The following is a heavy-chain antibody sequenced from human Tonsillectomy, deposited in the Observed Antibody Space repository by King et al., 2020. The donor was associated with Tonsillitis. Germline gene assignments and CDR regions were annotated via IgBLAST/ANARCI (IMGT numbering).Heavy chain of an antibody. J-gene: IGHJ4*02. CDR3: AKDQLAYDYGDYGDLDY. V-gene: IGHV3-23*04. Sequence: VQLVESGGGLVQPGGSLRLSCAASGFIFSSYAMSWVRQAPGKGLEWVSGISGSGGSTYYADFVKGRFIISRDNSKKTLYLQINSLRAEDTAVYYCAKDQLAYDYGDYGDLDYWGQGTLVTVSS. CDR1: GFIFSSYA. D-gene: IGHD4-17*01. CDR2: ISGSGGST.